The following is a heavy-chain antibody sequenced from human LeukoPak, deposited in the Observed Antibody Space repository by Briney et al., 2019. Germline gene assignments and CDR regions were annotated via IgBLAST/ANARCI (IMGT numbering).Heavy chain of an antibody. Sequence: GGSLRLFCAVSGITLSNYGMSWVRRARGEGREWVAGISGSGGSTSYAGSVKGRFTISRDNSKNTLYLQMNSLRVDDTAVYFCAKRSVVIRVILVGFHKEAYYFDSWGQGALVTVSS. CDR1: GITLSNYG. V-gene: IGHV3-23*01. J-gene: IGHJ4*02. CDR3: AKRSVVIRVILVGFHKEAYYFDS. CDR2: ISGSGGST. D-gene: IGHD3-22*01.